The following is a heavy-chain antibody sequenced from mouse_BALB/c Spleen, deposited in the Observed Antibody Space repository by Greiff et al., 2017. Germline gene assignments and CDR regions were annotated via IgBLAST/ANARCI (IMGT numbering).Heavy chain of an antibody. J-gene: IGHJ4*01. CDR1: GFSLTSYG. D-gene: IGHD2-10*02. V-gene: IGHV2-9*02. CDR3: ARRKYGNFFYAMDY. CDR2: IWAGGST. Sequence: VQLVESGPGLVAPSQSLSITCTVSGFSLTSYGVHWVRQPPGKGLEWLGVIWAGGSTNYNSALMSRLSISKDNSKSQVFLKMNSLQTDDTAMYYCARRKYGNFFYAMDYWGQGTSVTVSS.